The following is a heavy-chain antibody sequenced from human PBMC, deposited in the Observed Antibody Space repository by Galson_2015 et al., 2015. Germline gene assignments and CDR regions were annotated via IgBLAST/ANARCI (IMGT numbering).Heavy chain of an antibody. CDR2: INPANYNT. V-gene: IGHV1-3*01. J-gene: IGHJ4*02. Sequence: SVKVSCKAAGYTFTNYALHWVRQAPGQRLEWMGWINPANYNTKYSKNFQGRVTMTRDTSASTAYMEMSSRRSEDTAVYYCARDPGDRSFVHWCQRALVIFSS. CDR3: ARDPGDRSFVH. CDR1: GYTFTNYA.